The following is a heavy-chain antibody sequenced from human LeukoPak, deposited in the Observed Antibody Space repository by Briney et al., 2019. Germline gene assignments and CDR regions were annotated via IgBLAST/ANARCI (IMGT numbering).Heavy chain of an antibody. CDR2: INPNSGGT. CDR1: GYTFTGYY. Sequence: ASVKVSCKASGYTFTGYYMHWVRQAPGQGLEWMGWINPNSGGTNYAQKFQGRVTMTRDTSISTAYMELSRLRSDDTAVYYCARDRRHCNNGVCWRFDPWGQGTLVTVSS. CDR3: ARDRRHCNNGVCWRFDP. J-gene: IGHJ5*02. V-gene: IGHV1-2*02. D-gene: IGHD2-8*01.